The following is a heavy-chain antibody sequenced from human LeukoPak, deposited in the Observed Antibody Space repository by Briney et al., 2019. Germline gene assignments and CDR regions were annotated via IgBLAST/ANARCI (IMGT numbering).Heavy chain of an antibody. CDR1: GGTFSSYA. CDR2: IIPIFGTA. J-gene: IGHJ6*04. CDR3: APRGRSYGSYYNSGMDV. D-gene: IGHD3-16*01. V-gene: IGHV1-69*06. Sequence: SVKVSCKASGGTFSSYAISWVRQAPGQGLEWMGGIIPIFGTANYAQKFQGRVTITADKSTSTAYMELSSLRSEDTAVYYCAPRGRSYGSYYNSGMDVWGKGPRVTVSS.